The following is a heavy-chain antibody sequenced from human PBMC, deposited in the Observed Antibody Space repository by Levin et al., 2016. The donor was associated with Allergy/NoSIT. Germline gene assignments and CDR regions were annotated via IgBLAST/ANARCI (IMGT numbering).Heavy chain of an antibody. CDR2: INHSGST. J-gene: IGHJ3*02. V-gene: IGHV4-34*01. Sequence: WIRQPPGKGLEWIGEINHSGSTNYNPSLKSRVTISVDTSKNQFSLKLSSVTAADTAVYYCAGKPKQVLDAFDIWGQGTMVTVSS. D-gene: IGHD2/OR15-2a*01. CDR3: AGKPKQVLDAFDI.